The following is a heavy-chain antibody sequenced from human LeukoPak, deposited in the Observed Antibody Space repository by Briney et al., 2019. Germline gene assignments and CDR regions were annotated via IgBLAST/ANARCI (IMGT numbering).Heavy chain of an antibody. D-gene: IGHD2-15*01. V-gene: IGHV3-30*09. Sequence: GGSLRLSCAASGFTFSDHAFHWVRQAPGKGLEWVAVISYDGSNKYYAASLKGRFAISRDNCKNTLSLQMNRLRPEDTAVYYCARRRYCSGVTCTTSYCYYDMDVWGRGTTVTVSS. CDR1: GFTFSDHA. CDR2: ISYDGSNK. CDR3: ARRRYCSGVTCTTSYCYYDMDV. J-gene: IGHJ6*02.